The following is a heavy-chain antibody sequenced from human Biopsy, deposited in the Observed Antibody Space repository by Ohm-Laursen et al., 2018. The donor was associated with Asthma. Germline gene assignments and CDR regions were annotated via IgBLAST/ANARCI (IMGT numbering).Heavy chain of an antibody. CDR3: ARGDSSNWSHYYFDY. CDR1: GFAVSRDH. CDR2: IYSGGTS. Sequence: SLRLSCAASGFAVSRDHMFWVRQAPGKGLAWVSVIYSGGTSHTADSVRGRFTISRDYSKNTLYLQMHSLRAEDMAVYYCARGDSSNWSHYYFDYWGQGTLVTVSS. V-gene: IGHV3-53*01. J-gene: IGHJ4*02. D-gene: IGHD3-22*01.